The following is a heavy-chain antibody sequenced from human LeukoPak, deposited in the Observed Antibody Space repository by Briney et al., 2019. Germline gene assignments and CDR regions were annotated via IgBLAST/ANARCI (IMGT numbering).Heavy chain of an antibody. J-gene: IGHJ4*02. V-gene: IGHV4-59*12. D-gene: IGHD6-13*01. CDR3: ARDSSSWYYFDY. CDR2: IDDSGNT. Sequence: PSETLSLTCSVSGGSIRSYCWSWIRQPAGKGLEWIGYIDDSGNTKYNPSLKNRVTMSVDTSKTQLSLNLRSVTAADTAVYYCARDSSSWYYFDYWGQGTLVTVSS. CDR1: GGSIRSYC.